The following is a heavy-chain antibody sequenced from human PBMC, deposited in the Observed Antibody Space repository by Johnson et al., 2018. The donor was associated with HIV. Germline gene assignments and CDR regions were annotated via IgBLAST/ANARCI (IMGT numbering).Heavy chain of an antibody. Sequence: VQLVESGGGLVQPGGSLRLSCAASGFTFSSYAMHWVRQAPGKGLEYVSAIGSDGGSSYSANSVKGRFTISRDNSKNTLFLQMGSLRAEDMAVYYCARRAHDAFDIWGQGTMVSVSS. CDR1: GFTFSSYA. J-gene: IGHJ3*02. CDR2: IGSDGGSS. CDR3: ARRAHDAFDI. V-gene: IGHV3-64*01.